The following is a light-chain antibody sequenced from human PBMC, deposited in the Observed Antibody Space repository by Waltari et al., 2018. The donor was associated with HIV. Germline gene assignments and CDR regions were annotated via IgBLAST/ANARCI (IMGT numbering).Light chain of an antibody. Sequence: SVPTQPPSASGTPGQRVTISCSGPPSTIGSTYISSYPHLPGTAPKLLIHRNNQRPSGFPGRFSGSTSGTSASLAISGLRSEDEAEYYCVAWDDSLGGVVFGGGTKVAVL. J-gene: IGLJ2*01. CDR3: VAWDDSLGGVV. V-gene: IGLV1-47*01. CDR1: PSTIGSTY. CDR2: RNN.